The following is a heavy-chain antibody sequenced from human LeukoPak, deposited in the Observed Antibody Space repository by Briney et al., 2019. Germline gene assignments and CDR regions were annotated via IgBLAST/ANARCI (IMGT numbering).Heavy chain of an antibody. J-gene: IGHJ3*02. CDR1: GGTFSSYA. CDR3: AREGSGSYYSYAFDI. V-gene: IGHV1-69*13. CDR2: IIPIFGTA. D-gene: IGHD1-26*01. Sequence: SVKVSCKASGGTFSSYAISWVRQAPGQGLEWMGGIIPIFGTANCAQKFQGRVTITADESTSTAYMELSSLRSEDTAVYYCAREGSGSYYSYAFDIWGQGTMVTVSS.